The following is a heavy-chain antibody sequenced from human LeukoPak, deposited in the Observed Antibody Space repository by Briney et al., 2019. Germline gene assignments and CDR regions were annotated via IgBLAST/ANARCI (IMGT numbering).Heavy chain of an antibody. CDR3: ATIPGGRDPGEQQIYFDY. Sequence: PGGSLRLSCAASGFTFSSYAMSWVRQAPGKGLEWVSAISGSGGSTYYADSVKGRFTISRDNSKNTLYLQMNSLRAEDTAVYYCATIPGGRDPGEQQIYFDYWGQGTLVTVSS. CDR1: GFTFSSYA. J-gene: IGHJ4*02. V-gene: IGHV3-23*01. CDR2: ISGSGGST. D-gene: IGHD6-13*01.